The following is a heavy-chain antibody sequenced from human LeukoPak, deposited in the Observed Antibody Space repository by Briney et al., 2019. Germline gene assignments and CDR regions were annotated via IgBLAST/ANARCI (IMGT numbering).Heavy chain of an antibody. J-gene: IGHJ4*02. V-gene: IGHV1-2*02. CDR1: VYTFTGYY. D-gene: IGHD6-19*01. CDR3: ARAAGQWLVPLDY. Sequence: GASVTVSLKSSVYTFTGYYMHWVRQAPGQGLAWTGWINPNSGGTNYAQKFQGRVTMTRDTSISTAYMELSRLRSDDTAVYYCARAAGQWLVPLDYWGQGTLVTVPS. CDR2: INPNSGGT.